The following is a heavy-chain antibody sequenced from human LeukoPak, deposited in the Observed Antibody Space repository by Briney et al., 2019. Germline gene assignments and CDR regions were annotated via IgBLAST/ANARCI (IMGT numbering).Heavy chain of an antibody. Sequence: GESLKISCKGSGYRFTSYWIGWVRQMPGKGLEWMGIIYPGDSDTRYSLSFQGQVTISADKSISTAYLQWSSLKASDTAMYYCASPTVTEDYYYGMDVWGQGTTVTVSS. V-gene: IGHV5-51*01. CDR3: ASPTVTEDYYYGMDV. D-gene: IGHD4-17*01. J-gene: IGHJ6*02. CDR1: GYRFTSYW. CDR2: IYPGDSDT.